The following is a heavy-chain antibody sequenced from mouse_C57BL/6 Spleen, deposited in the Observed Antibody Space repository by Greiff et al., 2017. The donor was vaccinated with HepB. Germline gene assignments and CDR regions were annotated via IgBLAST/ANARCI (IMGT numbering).Heavy chain of an antibody. CDR1: GFTFSSYA. D-gene: IGHD2-3*01. CDR3: ARDLGDGYFDY. Sequence: EVMLVESGGGLVKPGGSLKLSCAASGFTFSSYAMSWVRQTPEKRLEWVATISDGGSYTYYPDNVKGRFTISRDNAKNNLYLQMSHLKSEDTAMYYCARDLGDGYFDYWGQGTTLTVSS. CDR2: ISDGGSYT. J-gene: IGHJ2*01. V-gene: IGHV5-4*01.